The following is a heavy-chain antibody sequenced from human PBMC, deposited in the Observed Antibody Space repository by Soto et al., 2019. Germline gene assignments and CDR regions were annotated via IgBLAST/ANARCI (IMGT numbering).Heavy chain of an antibody. J-gene: IGHJ4*02. CDR3: ARLMGVVTVDY. V-gene: IGHV4-39*02. D-gene: IGHD2-21*02. CDR1: GGSISSTGHY. CDR2: IYYAGSP. Sequence: QLQLQESGPGLVKPSETLSLTCSVSGGSISSTGHYWGWIRQPPGKGLEWIGNIYYAGSPYYNPSLKTRGTISVDTSKNPFSPALTSVTAADTAVYYCARLMGVVTVDYWGQGALVTVSS.